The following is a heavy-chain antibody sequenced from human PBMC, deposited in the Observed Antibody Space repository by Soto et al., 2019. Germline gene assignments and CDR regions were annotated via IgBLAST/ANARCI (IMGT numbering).Heavy chain of an antibody. CDR2: IYYSGST. CDR1: GASLSSSGCY. Sequence: SETMSLTCTVSGASLSSSGCYWGWIRKPPGKGLEWIGSIYYSGSTYYNPSLKSRVTISVDTSKNQFSLKLSSVTAADTALYYCARLNAGTTYYYYGMDVWGQGTTVTVSS. V-gene: IGHV4-39*01. D-gene: IGHD1-7*01. CDR3: ARLNAGTTYYYYGMDV. J-gene: IGHJ6*02.